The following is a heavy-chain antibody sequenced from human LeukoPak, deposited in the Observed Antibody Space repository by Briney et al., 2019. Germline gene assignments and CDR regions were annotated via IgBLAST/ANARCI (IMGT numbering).Heavy chain of an antibody. V-gene: IGHV4-39*01. CDR1: GGSISSSSYY. J-gene: IGHJ4*02. CDR3: ARSVYDSGGYYRVLDY. CDR2: IYYSGST. D-gene: IGHD3-22*01. Sequence: SETLSLTCTVSGGSISSSSYYWGWIRQPPGKGLEWIGSIYYSGSTYYNPSLKSRVTISVDTSKNQFSLKLSSVTAADTAVYYCARSVYDSGGYYRVLDYWGQGTLVTVSS.